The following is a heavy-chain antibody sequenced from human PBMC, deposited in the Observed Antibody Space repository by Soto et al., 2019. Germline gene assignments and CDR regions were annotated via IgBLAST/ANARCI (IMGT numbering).Heavy chain of an antibody. J-gene: IGHJ4*02. V-gene: IGHV3-64*01. CDR2: ISTDGGGT. CDR3: ARYGSGSSYDY. CDR1: GFTFSIYA. Sequence: EVQLVESGGGLVQPGGSLRLSCAASGFTFSIYAMHWVRQAPGKGLEYVSAISTDGGGTYYANSMKGRFTISRDNSKNTLYLQMGSQRVEDMAVYYCARYGSGSSYDYWGQGTLVTVSS. D-gene: IGHD3-10*01.